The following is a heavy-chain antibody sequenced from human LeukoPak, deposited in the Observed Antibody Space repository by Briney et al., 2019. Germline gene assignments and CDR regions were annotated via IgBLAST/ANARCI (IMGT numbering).Heavy chain of an antibody. CDR2: ISGSGGST. CDR3: AKSPGYSSSFDY. D-gene: IGHD6-13*01. Sequence: GGSLRLSCAASGFTFSSYAMSWVRQAPGKGLEWVSAISGSGGSTYYADSVKGRFTISRDNSKNTVYLQMNSLRAEDTAVYYCAKSPGYSSSFDYWGQGTLVSVSS. J-gene: IGHJ4*02. V-gene: IGHV3-23*01. CDR1: GFTFSSYA.